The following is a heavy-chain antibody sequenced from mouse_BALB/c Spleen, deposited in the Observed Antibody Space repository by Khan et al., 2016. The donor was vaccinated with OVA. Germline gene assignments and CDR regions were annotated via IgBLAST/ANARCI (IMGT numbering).Heavy chain of an antibody. Sequence: VQLKQSGAELVKPGASVKLSCTASGFNIKDTYMHWVKQRPEQGLEWIGRIDPASGNIKYDPKFQGKATIPADPTSKTAYLQLSSLPSEDTAVYACVSPIWFAYWGQGTLVTGSA. CDR3: VSPIWFAY. CDR1: GFNIKDTY. J-gene: IGHJ3*01. CDR2: IDPASGNI. V-gene: IGHV14-3*02.